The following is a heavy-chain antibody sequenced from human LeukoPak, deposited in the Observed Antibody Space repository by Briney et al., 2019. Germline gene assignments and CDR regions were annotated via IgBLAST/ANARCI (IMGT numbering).Heavy chain of an antibody. V-gene: IGHV2-5*01. CDR2: IYWNDDK. Sequence: SGPTLVKPTQTLTLTCSFSGFSLSTSGVGVGWIRQPPGKALEWLALIYWNDDKRYSPSLKSRLTITKDTSKNQVVLTMTNMDPVDTATYYCAHRSQVLVGATALYYFDYWGQGTLVTVSS. D-gene: IGHD1-26*01. CDR1: GFSLSTSGVG. J-gene: IGHJ4*02. CDR3: AHRSQVLVGATALYYFDY.